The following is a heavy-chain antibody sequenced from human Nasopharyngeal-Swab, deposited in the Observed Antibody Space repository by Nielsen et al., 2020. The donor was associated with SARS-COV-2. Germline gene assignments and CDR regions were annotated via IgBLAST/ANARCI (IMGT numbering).Heavy chain of an antibody. CDR2: ISAYNGNT. Sequence: ASVKVSCKASGYTFTSYGISWVRQAPGQGLEWMGWISAYNGNTNYAQKLQGRVTMTTDTSTSTAYMELRSLRSDDTAVYYCARVQEYYDFWSGHLYYYYMDVWGKGTTVTVSS. CDR1: GYTFTSYG. CDR3: ARVQEYYDFWSGHLYYYYMDV. D-gene: IGHD3-3*01. V-gene: IGHV1-18*04. J-gene: IGHJ6*03.